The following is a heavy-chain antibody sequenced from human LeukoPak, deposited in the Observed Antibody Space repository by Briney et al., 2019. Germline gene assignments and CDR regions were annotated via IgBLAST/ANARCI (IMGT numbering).Heavy chain of an antibody. CDR2: IYYSGST. D-gene: IGHD4-23*01. J-gene: IGHJ5*02. CDR1: GGSISSGGYY. CDR3: ARYGGDTRGNWFDP. Sequence: PSQTLSLTCTVSGGSISSGGYYWSWIRQHPGKGLEWIGYIYYSGSTYYNPSLKSRVTISVDTSKKQFSLKLSSVTAADTAVYFCARYGGDTRGNWFDPWGQGTLVTVSS. V-gene: IGHV4-31*03.